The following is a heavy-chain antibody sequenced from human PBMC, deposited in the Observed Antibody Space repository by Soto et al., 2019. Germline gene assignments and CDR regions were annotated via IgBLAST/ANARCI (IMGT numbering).Heavy chain of an antibody. CDR3: AIVPPI. Sequence: SETLSLTCTVSGASITSVNYFWTWIRQFPGEGLEWIGYIYNSGTTSYNPSLQSRVTISLDTSKNQFSLNLSSVTAADTAVYYCAIVPPIWGQGTMVTGSS. V-gene: IGHV4-31*03. CDR1: GASITSVNYF. CDR2: IYNSGTT. J-gene: IGHJ3*02.